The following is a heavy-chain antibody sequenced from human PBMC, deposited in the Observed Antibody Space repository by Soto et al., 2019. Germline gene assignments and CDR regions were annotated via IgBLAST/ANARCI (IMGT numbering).Heavy chain of an antibody. D-gene: IGHD2-21*01. CDR2: VTGSGSQI. CDR3: AKDAVYRDGLWLMDS. V-gene: IGHV3-23*01. J-gene: IGHJ5*02. CDR1: GFTISTYA. Sequence: GGSLRLSCAASGFTISTYAMTWVRQAHGKGLECVSGVTGSGSQIYYADSVKGRFTISKDNSKNTLYLQMSSLREEDTALYYCAKDAVYRDGLWLMDSWGQGPLVTV.